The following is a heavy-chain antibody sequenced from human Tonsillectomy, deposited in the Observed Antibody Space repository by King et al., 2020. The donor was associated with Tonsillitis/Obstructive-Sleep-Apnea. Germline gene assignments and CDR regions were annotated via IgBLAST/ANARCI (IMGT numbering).Heavy chain of an antibody. CDR1: GFSFDDYA. J-gene: IGHJ4*02. CDR3: ANDGDDYGGIRFDY. V-gene: IGHV3-43*02. Sequence: VQLVESGGGVVQPGGSLRLSCAASGFSFDDYAMHWVRQDPRKGLEWVSLISGDGISTYYADSVKGRFTISRDNSKNSLYLQMNSLRTEDTALYYCANDGDDYGGIRFDYWGQGTQAIVSS. D-gene: IGHD4-23*01. CDR2: ISGDGIST.